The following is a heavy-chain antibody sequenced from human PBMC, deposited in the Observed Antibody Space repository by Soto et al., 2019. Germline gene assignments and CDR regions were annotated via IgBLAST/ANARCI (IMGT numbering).Heavy chain of an antibody. CDR1: GYTFTSYD. J-gene: IGHJ4*02. V-gene: IGHV1-8*01. D-gene: IGHD3-10*01. CDR2: MNPNSGNT. CDR3: ARVEGSASLVGD. Sequence: ASVKVSCKASGYTFTSYDINWVRQATGQGLEWMGWMNPNSGNTGYAQKFQGRVTMTRNTSISTAYMELSSLRSNDTDIYYCARVEGSASLVGDWGQGTQVTVSS.